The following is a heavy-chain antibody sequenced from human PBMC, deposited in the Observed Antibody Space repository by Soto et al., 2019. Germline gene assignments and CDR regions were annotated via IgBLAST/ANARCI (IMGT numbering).Heavy chain of an antibody. J-gene: IGHJ4*02. CDR2: INAGNGNT. CDR3: ARGPGGPDGPGDY. CDR1: GYTFTSYA. V-gene: IGHV1-3*01. D-gene: IGHD2-15*01. Sequence: QVQLVQSGAEVKKPGASVKVSCKASGYTFTSYAMHWVRQAPGQRLEWMGWINAGNGNTKYSQKFQGRVTITRDTSASTAHMELSSLRSEHTGVYYCARGPGGPDGPGDYWGQGTLVTVSS.